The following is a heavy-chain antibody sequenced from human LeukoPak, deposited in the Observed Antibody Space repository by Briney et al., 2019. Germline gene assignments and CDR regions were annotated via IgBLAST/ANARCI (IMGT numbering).Heavy chain of an antibody. CDR3: ARYTTVTDWYFDL. D-gene: IGHD4-17*01. CDR2: IYYSGST. CDR1: GGSISSYY. V-gene: IGHV4-59*01. J-gene: IGHJ2*01. Sequence: QSSETLSLTCTGSGGSISSYYWSWIRQPPGKGLEWIGYIYYSGSTNYNPSLKSRVTISVDTSKNQFSLKLSSVTAADTAVYYCARYTTVTDWYFDLWGRGTLVTVSS.